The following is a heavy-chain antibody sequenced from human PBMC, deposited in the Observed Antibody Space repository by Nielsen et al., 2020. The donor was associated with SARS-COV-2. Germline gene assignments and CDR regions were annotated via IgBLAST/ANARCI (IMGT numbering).Heavy chain of an antibody. CDR3: ARDSSASDWLSYYYYYGMDV. J-gene: IGHJ6*02. CDR1: GFTFSSYW. D-gene: IGHD3-9*01. CDR2: INSDGSST. V-gene: IGHV3-74*01. Sequence: GESLKISCAASGFTFSSYWMHWVRQAPGKGLVWVSRINSDGSSTSYADSVKGRFTISRDNAKNTLYLQMNSLRDEDTAVYYCARDSSASDWLSYYYYYGMDVWGQGTTVTVSS.